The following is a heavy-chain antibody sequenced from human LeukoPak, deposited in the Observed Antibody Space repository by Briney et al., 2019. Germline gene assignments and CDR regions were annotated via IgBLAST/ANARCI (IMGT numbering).Heavy chain of an antibody. CDR3: ARAGLDY. V-gene: IGHV3-11*04. CDR2: ISGSAATI. CDR1: GFTFSDHY. Sequence: KAGGSLRLSCAASGFTFSDHYMDWVRQAPGKGLEWLSHISGSAATIYYADSVKGRFIISRDNAKNSLYLQMDSLRAEDTAIYYCARAGLDYWGQGTLVTVSS. D-gene: IGHD6-19*01. J-gene: IGHJ4*02.